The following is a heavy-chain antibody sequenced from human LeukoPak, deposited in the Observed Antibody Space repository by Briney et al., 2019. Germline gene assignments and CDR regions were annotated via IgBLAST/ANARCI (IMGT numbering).Heavy chain of an antibody. D-gene: IGHD4-17*01. V-gene: IGHV1-69*13. J-gene: IGHJ3*02. CDR2: IIPIFGTA. Sequence: SVKVSCKASGGTFSSYAISWVRQAPGQGLEWMGGIIPIFGTANYAQKFQGRVTITAHESTSTAYMELSSLRSEDTAVYYCARDRPNYGDYRDAFDIWGQGTMVTVSS. CDR1: GGTFSSYA. CDR3: ARDRPNYGDYRDAFDI.